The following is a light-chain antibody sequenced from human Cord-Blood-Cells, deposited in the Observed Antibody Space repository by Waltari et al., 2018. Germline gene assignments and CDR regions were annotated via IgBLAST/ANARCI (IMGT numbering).Light chain of an antibody. J-gene: IGKJ1*01. V-gene: IGKV3-15*01. CDR2: GAS. CDR1: QSVSSN. CDR3: QQYNNWT. Sequence: EIVMTQSPATLSVSPGDRATLSCRASQSVSSNLAWYQQKPGQAPRLLIYGASTRATGIPARFSGSGSGTEFTLTISSLQSEDFAVYCCQQYNNWTFGQGTKVEIK.